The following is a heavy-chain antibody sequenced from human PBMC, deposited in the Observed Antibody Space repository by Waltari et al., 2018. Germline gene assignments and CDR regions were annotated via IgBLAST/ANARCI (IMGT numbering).Heavy chain of an antibody. CDR2: TRNKANSYTT. Sequence: EVQLVESGGGLVQPGGSLRLSCAASGFTFSDHYMDWVRQAPGKGLEWVGRTRNKANSYTTEYAASVKGRFTISRDDSKNSLYLQMNSLKTEDTAVYYCARDPLYDSSGYYDYWGQGTLVTVSS. CDR1: GFTFSDHY. D-gene: IGHD3-22*01. CDR3: ARDPLYDSSGYYDY. J-gene: IGHJ4*02. V-gene: IGHV3-72*01.